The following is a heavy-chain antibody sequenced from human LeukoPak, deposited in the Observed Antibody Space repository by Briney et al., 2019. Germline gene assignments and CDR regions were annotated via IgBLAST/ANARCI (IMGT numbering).Heavy chain of an antibody. CDR1: GFTFSSYS. D-gene: IGHD6-19*01. CDR2: ISYDGSNK. Sequence: GGSLRLSCAASGFTFSSYSMNWVRQAPGKGLEWVAVISYDGSNKYYADSVKGRFTISRDNSKNTLYLQMNSLRAEDTAVYYCAQTWYSSGWYRWAPTDYWGQGTLVTVSS. V-gene: IGHV3-30*03. J-gene: IGHJ4*02. CDR3: AQTWYSSGWYRWAPTDY.